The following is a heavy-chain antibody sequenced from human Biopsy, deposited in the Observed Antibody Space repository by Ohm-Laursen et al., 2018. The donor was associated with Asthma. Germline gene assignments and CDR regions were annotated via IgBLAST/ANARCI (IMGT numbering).Heavy chain of an antibody. CDR3: VRGSSSWHHGPFHYYYGLDV. D-gene: IGHD6-13*01. J-gene: IGHJ6*02. V-gene: IGHV4-39*01. CDR1: GGYMRSGNYY. CDR2: IYYSGTT. Sequence: GTLSLTCCLSSGSGGYMRSGNYYWGWIRQPPGKGLEWIGSIYYSGTTYYNPSLESRVTVSADTSKNQFSLKLTSVTAADTAVYYCVRGSSSWHHGPFHYYYGLDVWARGPRPPSP.